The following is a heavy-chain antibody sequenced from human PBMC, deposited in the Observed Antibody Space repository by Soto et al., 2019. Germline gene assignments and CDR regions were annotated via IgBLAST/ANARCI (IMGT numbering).Heavy chain of an antibody. D-gene: IGHD2-15*01. CDR1: GGSISSGGYS. CDR3: ASGYCSGGSCYGMDV. Sequence: QLQLQESGSGLVKPSQTLSLTCAVSGGSISSGGYSWSWIRQPPGKGLEWIGYIYPRGSTYYNPSLKGRVTIPVDRSKNQFSLKLSSVTAADTAVYYCASGYCSGGSCYGMDVWGQGTTVTVSS. CDR2: IYPRGST. J-gene: IGHJ6*02. V-gene: IGHV4-30-2*01.